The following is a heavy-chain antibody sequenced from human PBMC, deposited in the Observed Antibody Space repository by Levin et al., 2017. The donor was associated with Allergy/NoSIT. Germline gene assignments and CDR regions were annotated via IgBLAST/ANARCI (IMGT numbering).Heavy chain of an antibody. CDR2: INHSGST. CDR1: GGSFSGYY. D-gene: IGHD6-13*01. CDR3: ARTGGSVSTRQQLAN. Sequence: PSETLSLTCAVYGGSFSGYYWSWIRQPPGKGLEWIGEINHSGSTNYNPSLKSRVTISVDTSKNQFSLKLSSVTAADTAVYYCARTGGSVSTRQQLANWGQGTLVTVSS. J-gene: IGHJ4*02. V-gene: IGHV4-34*01.